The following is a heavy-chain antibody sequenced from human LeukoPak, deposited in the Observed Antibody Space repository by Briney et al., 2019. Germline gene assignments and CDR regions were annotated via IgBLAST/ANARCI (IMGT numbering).Heavy chain of an antibody. V-gene: IGHV4-31*03. J-gene: IGHJ3*02. CDR1: GGSISSGGYY. D-gene: IGHD2-15*01. CDR2: IYYSGST. Sequence: SETLSLTCTVSGGSISSGGYYWSWIRQHPGKGLEWIGYIYYSGSTYHNPSLKSRVTISVDTSKNQFSLKLSSVTAADTAVYYCAREVTPDAFDIWGQGTMVTVSS. CDR3: AREVTPDAFDI.